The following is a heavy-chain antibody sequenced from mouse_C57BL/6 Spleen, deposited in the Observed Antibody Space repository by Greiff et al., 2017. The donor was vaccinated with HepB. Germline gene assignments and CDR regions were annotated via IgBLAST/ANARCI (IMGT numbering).Heavy chain of an antibody. Sequence: QVTLKVSGPGILQSSQSLSLTCSFSGFSLSTSGMGVSWIRQPSGKGLEWLAHIYWDDDKRDNPSLNSRLTTSKDTSRNQVFLKITSVDTADTATDYCARRAGYDYDGGYFDVWGTGTTVTVSS. D-gene: IGHD2-4*01. CDR1: GFSLSTSGMG. V-gene: IGHV8-12*01. J-gene: IGHJ1*03. CDR2: IYWDDDK. CDR3: ARRAGYDYDGGYFDV.